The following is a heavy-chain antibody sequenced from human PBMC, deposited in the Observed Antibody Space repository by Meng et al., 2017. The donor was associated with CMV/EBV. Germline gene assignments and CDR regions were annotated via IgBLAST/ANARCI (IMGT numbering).Heavy chain of an antibody. V-gene: IGHV5-51*01. CDR3: ARQIPNYYGSGSYYGLGWFDP. Sequence: GGSLRLSCKGSGYSFTSYWIGWVRQMPGKGLEWMGIIYPGDSDTRYSPSFQGQVTISADKSISTAYLQWSSLKASDTAMYYCARQIPNYYGSGSYYGLGWFDPWGQGTLVTVSS. CDR2: IYPGDSDT. D-gene: IGHD3-10*01. J-gene: IGHJ5*02. CDR1: GYSFTSYW.